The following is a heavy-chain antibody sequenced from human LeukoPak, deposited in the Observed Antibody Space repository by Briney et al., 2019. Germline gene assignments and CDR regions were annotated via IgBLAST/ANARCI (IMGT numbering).Heavy chain of an antibody. Sequence: SETLSLTCSVSGGSISSSSYYWNSIRQPPGKGLEWVGSIYYSGTTYYNSSLKSRVTIYEDTSNNRFSLMLTSVPDAYTHVYDCAREVSDYFYHYIDVWREATTLIVS. CDR1: GGSISSSSYY. D-gene: IGHD2/OR15-2a*01. V-gene: IGHV4-39*02. J-gene: IGHJ6*03. CDR3: AREVSDYFYHYIDV. CDR2: IYYSGTT.